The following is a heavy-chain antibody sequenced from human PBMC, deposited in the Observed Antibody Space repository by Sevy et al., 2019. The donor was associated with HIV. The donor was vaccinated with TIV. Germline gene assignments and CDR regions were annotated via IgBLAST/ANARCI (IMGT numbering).Heavy chain of an antibody. CDR3: AYDPSGYYFDF. CDR2: IYWDGDK. CDR1: GFSLSTSGVG. Sequence: SGPTLVNPTQTLTLTCTFSGFSLSTSGVGVGWIRQPPGKALEWLALIYWDGDKRYSPSLKSRLTITKDTSKNQVVLIMTNMDPVDTATYYCAYDPSGYYFDFWGQGTLVTVSS. J-gene: IGHJ4*02. D-gene: IGHD3-22*01. V-gene: IGHV2-5*02.